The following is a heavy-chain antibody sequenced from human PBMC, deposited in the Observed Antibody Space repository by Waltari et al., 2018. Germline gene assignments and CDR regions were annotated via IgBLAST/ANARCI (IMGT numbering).Heavy chain of an antibody. V-gene: IGHV1-46*01. CDR2: INPSGGST. CDR1: GYTFTSYY. J-gene: IGHJ4*02. D-gene: IGHD3-10*01. CDR3: ARGDTLIRGVTPFEY. Sequence: QVQLVQSGAKVKKPGASVKVSCKASGYTFTSYYMHWVRQAPGQGLEWMGIINPSGGSTTYAQKCQGRVTVTRDTATSTVYMELTSLRSDDTAVYYCARGDTLIRGVTPFEYWGQGTLVTVSS.